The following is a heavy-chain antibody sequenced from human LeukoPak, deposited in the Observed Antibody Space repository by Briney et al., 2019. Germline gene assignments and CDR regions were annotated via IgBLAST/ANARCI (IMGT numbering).Heavy chain of an antibody. CDR2: ISGNGGST. CDR1: GFTFSNYA. V-gene: IGHV3-23*01. J-gene: IGHJ4*02. CDR3: ARTIASADSAFDY. Sequence: GGSLRLSCAASGFTFSNYAMIWVRQGPGKGLEWVSGISGNGGSTYYADSVKGRFTISRDNSKNALYLQMSNLRAEDTAVYYCARTIASADSAFDYWGQGTLVTVSS. D-gene: IGHD6-13*01.